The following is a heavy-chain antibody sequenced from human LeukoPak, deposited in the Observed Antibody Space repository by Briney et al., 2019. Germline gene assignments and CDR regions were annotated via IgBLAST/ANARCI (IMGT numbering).Heavy chain of an antibody. CDR1: GGSISSYY. CDR3: ARSPNPYYDILTGYHWFDP. D-gene: IGHD3-9*01. J-gene: IGHJ5*02. CDR2: IYYSGST. V-gene: IGHV4-59*01. Sequence: SETLSLTCTVSGGSISSYYWSWIRQPPGKGLEWIGYIYYSGSTNYNPSLKSRVTISVDTSKNQFSLKPSSVTAADTAVYYCARSPNPYYDILTGYHWFDPWGQGTLVTVSS.